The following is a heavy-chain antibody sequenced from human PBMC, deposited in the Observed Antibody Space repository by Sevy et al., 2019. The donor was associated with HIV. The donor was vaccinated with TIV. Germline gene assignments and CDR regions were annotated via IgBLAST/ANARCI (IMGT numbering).Heavy chain of an antibody. CDR1: GFTFSSYA. Sequence: GSLRLSCAASGFTFSSYAMSWVRQAPGKGLEWVSAISGSGGSTYYADSVKGRFTLSRDNSKNTLYLQMNSLRAEDTAVYYCASGRCSSTSCRHGYWGQGTLVTVSS. J-gene: IGHJ4*02. CDR2: ISGSGGST. D-gene: IGHD2-2*01. V-gene: IGHV3-23*01. CDR3: ASGRCSSTSCRHGY.